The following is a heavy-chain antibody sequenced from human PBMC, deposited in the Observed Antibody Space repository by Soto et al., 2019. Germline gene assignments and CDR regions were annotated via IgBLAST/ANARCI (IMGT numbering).Heavy chain of an antibody. CDR3: ARDRGVVVPAAIGWFDP. Sequence: SSETLSLTCTVSGGSISSYYWSWIRQPAGKGLEWIGRIYTSGSTNYNPSLKSRVTMSVDTSKNQFSLKLSSVTAADTAVYYCARDRGVVVPAAIGWFDPWGQGTLVTVSS. V-gene: IGHV4-4*07. J-gene: IGHJ5*02. CDR2: IYTSGST. D-gene: IGHD2-2*01. CDR1: GGSISSYY.